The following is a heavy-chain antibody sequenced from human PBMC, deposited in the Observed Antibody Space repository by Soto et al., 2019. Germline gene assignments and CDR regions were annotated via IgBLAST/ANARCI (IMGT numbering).Heavy chain of an antibody. D-gene: IGHD3-10*01. V-gene: IGHV4-31*03. CDR2: IYYSGST. CDR3: ARGSHIMIRGVLSFTPLDY. CDR1: GGSISSGYYY. J-gene: IGHJ4*02. Sequence: QVQLQESGPGLVKPSQTLSLTCTVSGGSISSGYYYWSWIRQHPGKGLEWIGYIYYSGSTYYNPSLTSRVCISVDTSKNQFFLKLSSVTAADTAVYYCARGSHIMIRGVLSFTPLDYWGQGTLVSVSS.